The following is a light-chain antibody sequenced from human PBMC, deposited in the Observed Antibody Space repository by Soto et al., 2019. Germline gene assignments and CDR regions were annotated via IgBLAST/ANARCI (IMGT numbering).Light chain of an antibody. J-gene: IGKJ1*01. CDR3: QQYNSYSFWT. Sequence: DIQMTQSPSTLSASVGDRVTITCRASQSISSWLAWYQQKPGKAPKLLIYDASSLESGVPSRFSGSGSGTEFTLTISSLQPDVFATYYCQQYNSYSFWTFGQGTKVDIK. CDR1: QSISSW. V-gene: IGKV1-5*01. CDR2: DAS.